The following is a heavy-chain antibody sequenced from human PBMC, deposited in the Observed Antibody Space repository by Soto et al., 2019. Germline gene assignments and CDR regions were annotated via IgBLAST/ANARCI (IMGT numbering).Heavy chain of an antibody. CDR3: VRSLHVDASGPGFDF. D-gene: IGHD2-15*01. J-gene: IGHJ4*02. CDR2: ISSDGLRT. CDR1: GFTFSTYA. Sequence: EVQLVESGGGLVQPGGSLRLSCSASGFTFSTYAMHWVRQAPGKGLKFVSGISSDGLRTDYADSVKVRFTISRDNSNKTLFLHMNSLGQEDTGLYFCVRSLHVDASGPGFDFWGQGTLVTVSS. V-gene: IGHV3-64D*06.